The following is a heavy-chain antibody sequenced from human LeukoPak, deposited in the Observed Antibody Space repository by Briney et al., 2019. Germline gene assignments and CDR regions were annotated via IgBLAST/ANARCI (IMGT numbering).Heavy chain of an antibody. CDR2: IYPGDSDI. CDR3: ARRSYYYYSGMDV. Sequence: ESLKISCKGSGYSFTGYWIGWVRQMPGKGLAWMGIIYPGDSDIRYSPSFQGQVTISVDKSINTAYLQWSSLKASDTAMYYCARRSYYYYSGMDVWGLGTTVTVSS. J-gene: IGHJ6*02. CDR1: GYSFTGYW. D-gene: IGHD1-26*01. V-gene: IGHV5-51*01.